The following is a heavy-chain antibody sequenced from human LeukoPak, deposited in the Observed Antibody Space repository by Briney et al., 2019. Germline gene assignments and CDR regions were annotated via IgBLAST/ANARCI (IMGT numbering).Heavy chain of an antibody. CDR2: IYGSGST. V-gene: IGHV4-59*01. D-gene: IGHD1-1*01. Sequence: PSETLSLTCTVSGGSISSYYWSWIRQPPGKGLEWIGHIYGSGSTNYNPSLKSRVTLAVDTSKNQFSLKLSSVTAADTAVYYCAREGTSGTHLNWFDPWGQGTLVTVSS. J-gene: IGHJ5*02. CDR1: GGSISSYY. CDR3: AREGTSGTHLNWFDP.